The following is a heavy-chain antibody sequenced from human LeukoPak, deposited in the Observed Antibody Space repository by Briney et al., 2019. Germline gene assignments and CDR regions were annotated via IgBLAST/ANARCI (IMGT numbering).Heavy chain of an antibody. CDR3: ARDSPAYCSGNNCYNWYFDL. D-gene: IGHD2-15*01. Sequence: SSETLSLTCAVSGGSISGRNWWSRVRQPPGKGLEWIGEIHHSGESNYNPSLKSRVTLSIDKSTNQFSLKLSSVTAADTAIYYCARDSPAYCSGNNCYNWYFDLWGRGILITVSS. V-gene: IGHV4-4*02. J-gene: IGHJ2*01. CDR2: IHHSGES. CDR1: GGSISGRNW.